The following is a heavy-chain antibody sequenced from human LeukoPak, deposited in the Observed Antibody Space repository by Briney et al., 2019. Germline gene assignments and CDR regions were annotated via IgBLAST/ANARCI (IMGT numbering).Heavy chain of an antibody. V-gene: IGHV4-30-2*01. J-gene: IGHJ5*02. CDR3: ARGGYSWYDD. Sequence: SETLSLTCAVSDGSISTVSWSWIRQPQGKGLQWIGYIDQSGRTYYNPSLKSRVTMSLDRSKSQFSLNLNSVTAADTAVYFCARGGYSWYDDWGQGIPVTVSS. CDR2: IDQSGRT. CDR1: DGSISTVS.